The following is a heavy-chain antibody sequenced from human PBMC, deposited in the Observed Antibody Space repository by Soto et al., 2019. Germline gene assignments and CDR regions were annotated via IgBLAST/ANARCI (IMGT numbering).Heavy chain of an antibody. J-gene: IGHJ6*02. V-gene: IGHV2-5*01. D-gene: IGHD5-18*01. CDR2: IYWNDDK. Sequence: XGPTLVNHTQTLTLTCTFCGFSLSTSGVGVGWVRQPPGKALEWLALIYWNDDKRYSPSLKSRLTITKDTSKNQVVLTMTNMDPVDTATYYCAHIRARGYSYGYQDYYSGMDVWGQGPTVTVSS. CDR3: AHIRARGYSYGYQDYYSGMDV. CDR1: GFSLSTSGVG.